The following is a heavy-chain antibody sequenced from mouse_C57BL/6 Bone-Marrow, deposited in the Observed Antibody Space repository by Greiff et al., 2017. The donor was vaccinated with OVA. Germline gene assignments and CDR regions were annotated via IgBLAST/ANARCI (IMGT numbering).Heavy chain of an antibody. V-gene: IGHV1-52*01. CDR3: ARHGNYFAWFAY. J-gene: IGHJ3*01. D-gene: IGHD2-1*01. Sequence: VQLQQSGAELVRPGSSVKLSCKASGYTFTSYWMHWVKQRPIQGLEWIGNIDPSDSETHYNQKFKDKATLTVDKSSSTAYMQLSSLTSEDSAVYYCARHGNYFAWFAYWGQGTLVTVSA. CDR2: IDPSDSET. CDR1: GYTFTSYW.